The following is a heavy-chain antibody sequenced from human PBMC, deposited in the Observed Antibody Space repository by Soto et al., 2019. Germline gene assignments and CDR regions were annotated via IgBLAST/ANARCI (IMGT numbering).Heavy chain of an antibody. CDR3: ARESRYSSSRSWFDP. J-gene: IGHJ5*02. D-gene: IGHD6-6*01. CDR1: GFTFSSYW. V-gene: IGHV3-7*01. CDR2: IKQDGSEK. Sequence: GGSLRLSCAASGFTFSSYWMSWVRQAPGKGLEWVANIKQDGSEKYYVDSVKGRFTISRDNAKNSLYLQMNSLRAEDTAVYYCARESRYSSSRSWFDPWGQGTLVTVS.